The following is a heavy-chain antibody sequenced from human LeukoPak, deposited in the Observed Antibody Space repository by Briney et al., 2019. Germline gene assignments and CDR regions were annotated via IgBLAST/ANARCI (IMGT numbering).Heavy chain of an antibody. CDR2: IRGSDGST. CDR1: GFPFSTYA. D-gene: IGHD3-9*01. J-gene: IGHJ4*02. CDR3: AKARDLYFDWFPQLD. Sequence: QPGGSLRLSCAASGFPFSTYAMNWVRQAPGKGLEWVSSIRGSDGSTYYADSVKGRFAISRDNSKNTLYLQMNSLRAEDTAVYYCAKARDLYFDWFPQLDWGQGTLVTVSS. V-gene: IGHV3-23*01.